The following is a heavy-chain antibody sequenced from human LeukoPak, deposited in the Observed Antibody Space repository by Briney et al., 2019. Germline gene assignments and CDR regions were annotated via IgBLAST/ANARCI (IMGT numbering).Heavy chain of an antibody. D-gene: IGHD3-10*01. Sequence: LRLSCAASGFTFDDYAMHWVRQAPGKGLEWIGFIHDSGSTYYNPSLKSRVSISRDMSKNQLSLMLSSVTAADTAVYYCARGFGAGNYYYGWFDPWGQGTLVSVSS. V-gene: IGHV4-30-2*05. CDR3: ARGFGAGNYYYGWFDP. CDR2: IHDSGST. CDR1: GFTFDDYA. J-gene: IGHJ5*02.